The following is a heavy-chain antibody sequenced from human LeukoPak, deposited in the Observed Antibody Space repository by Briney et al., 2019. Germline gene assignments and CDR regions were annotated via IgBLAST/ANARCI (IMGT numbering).Heavy chain of an antibody. Sequence: SQTLSLTCTVSGGSMSRGGDYWSWIRQHPGKGLEWIGYIYYSGSTYYNPSLKSRVTISVDTSKNQFSLKLSSVTAADTAVYYCARDPRVGAVVVTATDAFDIWGQGTMVTVSS. CDR3: ARDPRVGAVVVTATDAFDI. CDR2: IYYSGST. J-gene: IGHJ3*02. CDR1: GGSMSRGGDY. V-gene: IGHV4-31*03. D-gene: IGHD2-21*02.